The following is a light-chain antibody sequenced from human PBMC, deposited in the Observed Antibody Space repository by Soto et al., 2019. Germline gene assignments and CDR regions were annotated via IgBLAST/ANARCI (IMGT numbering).Light chain of an antibody. CDR1: SSDVGGYNY. CDR3: CSYVGSSTYV. V-gene: IGLV2-11*01. CDR2: DVS. Sequence: QSVLTQPRSVSGSPGQSVTISCTGTSSDVGGYNYVSWYQQHPDKAPKLLIYDVSKRPSGVSNRFSGSKSGNTASLTISGLQAEDEADYYCCSYVGSSTYVFGTGTKVTVL. J-gene: IGLJ1*01.